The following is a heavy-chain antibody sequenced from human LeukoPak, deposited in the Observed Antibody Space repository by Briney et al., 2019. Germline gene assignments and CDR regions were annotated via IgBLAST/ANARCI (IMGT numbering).Heavy chain of an antibody. CDR2: SASTGRT. CDR1: GFTFSNYG. J-gene: IGHJ5*02. Sequence: GGSLRLSCAASGFTFSNYGMNWVRQAPGKGLEWVSGSASTGRTYYADSVQGRFTIYRDNSKNTLYLQMNSLRAEDTAVYYCARSSGTDSGWWYWFDPWGQGTLVTVSS. CDR3: ARSSGTDSGWWYWFDP. V-gene: IGHV3-23*01. D-gene: IGHD6-19*01.